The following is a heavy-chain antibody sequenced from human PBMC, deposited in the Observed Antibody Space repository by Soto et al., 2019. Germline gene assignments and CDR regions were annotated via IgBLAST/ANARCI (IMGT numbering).Heavy chain of an antibody. Sequence: QITLKESGPTLVKPTQTLTLTCTISGFSLNTGGVAVGWIRQPPGKALEWLALIYWDDDKRYSPSLKSRLTTTKDTSKNEVVLTMTNMDPLDTATYYCAYSRCGGDCLESYSSHYYYGLDVWGQGTTVTVSS. V-gene: IGHV2-5*02. D-gene: IGHD2-21*02. CDR2: IYWDDDK. J-gene: IGHJ6*02. CDR1: GFSLNTGGVA. CDR3: AYSRCGGDCLESYSSHYYYGLDV.